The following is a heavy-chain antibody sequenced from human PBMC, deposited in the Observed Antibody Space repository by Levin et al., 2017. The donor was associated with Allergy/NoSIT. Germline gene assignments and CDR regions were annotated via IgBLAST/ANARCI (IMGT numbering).Heavy chain of an antibody. D-gene: IGHD1/OR15-1a*01. J-gene: IGHJ3*01. Sequence: GGSLRLSCAASGFTFSEYAMTWVRQAPGKGLEWVSVITGGGSDTYYGDSVKGRFTVSRDNSKNTLYLELNVLRADDTAVYYCAKKQGGTTGFSFDVWGQGTMVTVSS. CDR1: GFTFSEYA. CDR3: AKKQGGTTGFSFDV. CDR2: ITGGGSDT. V-gene: IGHV3-23*01.